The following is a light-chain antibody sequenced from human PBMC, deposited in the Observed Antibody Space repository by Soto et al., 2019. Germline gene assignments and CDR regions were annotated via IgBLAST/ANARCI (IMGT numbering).Light chain of an antibody. CDR3: QQYGDSPWT. J-gene: IGKJ1*01. V-gene: IGKV3-20*01. CDR2: GTSSGTP. CDR1: QSFSSKY. Sequence: EIVLTQSPGTLSLSPGERATLSCRASQSFSSKYLAWYQQKPGQAPRLLIYGTSSGTPSRATGIPDRFSGSGSGTDFALTISGLEPEDFAVYYCQQYGDSPWTFGQGTKVDIK.